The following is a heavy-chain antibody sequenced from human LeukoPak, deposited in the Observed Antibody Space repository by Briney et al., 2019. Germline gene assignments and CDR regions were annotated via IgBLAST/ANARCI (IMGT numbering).Heavy chain of an antibody. D-gene: IGHD4/OR15-4a*01. CDR2: IIPIFGTA. CDR1: GGTFSSYA. V-gene: IGHV1-69*13. CDR3: ARAPSRRASHWYFDL. J-gene: IGHJ2*01. Sequence: ASVKVSCKASGGTFSSYAISWVRQAPGQGLEWMGGIIPIFGTANYAQKFQGRVTITADESTSTAYMELSSLRSEDTAVYYCARAPSRRASHWYFDLWGRGTLVTVSS.